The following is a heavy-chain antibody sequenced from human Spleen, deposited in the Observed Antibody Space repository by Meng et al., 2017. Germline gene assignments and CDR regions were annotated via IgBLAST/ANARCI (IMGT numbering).Heavy chain of an antibody. J-gene: IGHJ4*02. CDR1: GYTFTGYY. CDR3: VRDEDISAAGKLFGDY. V-gene: IGHV1-2*06. CDR2: INPNSGGT. Sequence: QGQLVQSGAEVKKPGASVKVSCKASGYTFTGYYMHWVRQAPGQGLEWMGRINPNSGGTNYAQKFQGRVTMTRDTSISTAYMELSRLRSDDTAVYYCVRDEDISAAGKLFGDYWGQGTLVTVSS. D-gene: IGHD6-13*01.